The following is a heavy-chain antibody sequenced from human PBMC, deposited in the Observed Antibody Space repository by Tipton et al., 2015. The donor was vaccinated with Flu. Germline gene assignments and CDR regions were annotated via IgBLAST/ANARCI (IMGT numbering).Heavy chain of an antibody. CDR2: IYPSGTT. D-gene: IGHD3-22*01. Sequence: TLSLTCTVSSGSIRSTNYFCAWIRQPPGKRLELIGSIYPSGTTYYNPSLKSRVTISVDTSKSQFSLMLRSVTAADTAVYYCARGSGYYGNSDYPLDYWGQGALVTVSS. CDR3: ARGSGYYGNSDYPLDY. CDR1: SGSIRSTNYF. V-gene: IGHV4-39*01. J-gene: IGHJ4*02.